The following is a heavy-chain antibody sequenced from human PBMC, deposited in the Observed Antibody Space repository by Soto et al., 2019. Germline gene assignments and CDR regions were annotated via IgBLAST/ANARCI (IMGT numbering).Heavy chain of an antibody. CDR1: GYTFTSYD. Sequence: ASVKVSCKASGYTFTSYDINWVRQATGQGLEWMGWMNPNSGNTGYAQKFQGRVTMTRNTSISTAYMELSSLRSEDTAVYYCAIVVHDILTGYYKNYYYYYMDVWGKGTTVTVSS. V-gene: IGHV1-8*01. J-gene: IGHJ6*03. CDR2: MNPNSGNT. D-gene: IGHD3-9*01. CDR3: AIVVHDILTGYYKNYYYYYMDV.